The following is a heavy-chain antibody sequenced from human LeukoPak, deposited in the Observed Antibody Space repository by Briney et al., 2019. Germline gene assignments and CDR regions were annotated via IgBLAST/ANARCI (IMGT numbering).Heavy chain of an antibody. CDR2: VYQSGIT. V-gene: IGHV4-30-2*01. D-gene: IGHD5-18*01. CDR1: GASISSSGHY. Sequence: PSETLSLTCTVSGASISSSGHYWSWIRQPPGKGLEWIGYVYQSGITYYNPSLKSRVTISLDGSKNQFSLELSSVTAADTAIYYCAAVDTVAGDSYYIDFWGQGTLVAVSS. J-gene: IGHJ4*02. CDR3: AAVDTVAGDSYYIDF.